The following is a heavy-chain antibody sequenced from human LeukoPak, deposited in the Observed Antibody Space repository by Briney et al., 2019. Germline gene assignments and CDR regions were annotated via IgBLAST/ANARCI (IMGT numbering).Heavy chain of an antibody. CDR3: ARESRYYGSGSYYSEFDY. J-gene: IGHJ4*02. CDR1: GFTVSSNY. CDR2: IYSGGST. Sequence: PGGSLRLSCAASGFTVSSNYMSWVRQAPGKGLEWVSVIYSGGSTYYADSVKGRFTISRDNSKNTLYLQMNSLRAEDTAVYYCARESRYYGSGSYYSEFDYWGQGTLVTVSS. V-gene: IGHV3-66*01. D-gene: IGHD3-10*01.